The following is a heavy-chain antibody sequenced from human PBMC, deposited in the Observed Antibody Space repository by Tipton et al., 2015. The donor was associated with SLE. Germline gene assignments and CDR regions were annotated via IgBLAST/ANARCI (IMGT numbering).Heavy chain of an antibody. CDR1: GSSISGYY. CDR3: ARQSRAARPDFAF. J-gene: IGHJ4*02. CDR2: IYMYSSVSS. Sequence: LRLSCTVSGSSISGYYWSWIRQPPGKGLDWIGYIYMYSSVSSNYNPSLKSRLTISLDTSKNQFSLILNSVTAADTAVYYCARQSRAARPDFAFWGQGTLVTASS. V-gene: IGHV4-59*01. D-gene: IGHD6-6*01.